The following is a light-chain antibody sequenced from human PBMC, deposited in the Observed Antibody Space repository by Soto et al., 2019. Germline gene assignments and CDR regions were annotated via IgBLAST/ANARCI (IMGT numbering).Light chain of an antibody. CDR1: QSISSW. J-gene: IGKJ2*01. CDR3: QQYNSYSYT. CDR2: DAS. V-gene: IGKV1-5*01. Sequence: DIQMTRSPSTLSASGGDRVTITCRASQSISSWLAWYQQKPGKAPKLLIYDASSLESGVPSRFSGSGSGTEFTLTISSLQPDDFATYYCQQYNSYSYTFGQGTKLEIK.